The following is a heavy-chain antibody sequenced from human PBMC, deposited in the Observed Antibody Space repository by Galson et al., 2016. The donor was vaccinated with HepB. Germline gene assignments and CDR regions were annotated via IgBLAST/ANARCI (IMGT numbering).Heavy chain of an antibody. CDR3: VRYGYSSSFQVDY. V-gene: IGHV4-39*07. D-gene: IGHD6-6*01. J-gene: IGHJ4*02. Sequence: ETLSLTCTVSGDSLNSITSYWGWIRQSPGKRLEWIGSTFYTGNPYYNPSLKGRVSMSIETPSNSLSLKLTSVTAADTAIYYCVRYGYSSSFQVDYWGLGALVTVSS. CDR2: TFYTGNP. CDR1: GDSLNSITSY.